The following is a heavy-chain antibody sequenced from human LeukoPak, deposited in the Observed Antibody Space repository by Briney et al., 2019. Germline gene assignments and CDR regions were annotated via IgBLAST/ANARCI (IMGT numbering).Heavy chain of an antibody. CDR2: ISSSGSTI. D-gene: IGHD3-3*01. J-gene: IGHJ4*02. CDR1: GFTFSSYE. CDR3: AKDSDFGVVSNLDY. Sequence: GGSLRLSCAASGFTFSSYEMNWVRQAPGKGLEWVSYISSSGSTIYYADSVKGRFTISRDNSKNTLYLQMNSLRAEDTAVYYCAKDSDFGVVSNLDYWGQGTLVTVSS. V-gene: IGHV3-48*03.